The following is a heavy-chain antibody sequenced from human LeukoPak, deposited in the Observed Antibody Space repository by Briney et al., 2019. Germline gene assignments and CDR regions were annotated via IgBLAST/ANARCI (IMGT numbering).Heavy chain of an antibody. Sequence: PGGSLRLSCAASGFTFSSYVVHWVRQAPGKGPEWVAGISYDGSNQDYADSVKGRFTISRDNSKNTVYLQMNSLRREDTAVYYCAGSRGYSGYDLGGYFEFWGQGSLVTVSS. CDR3: AGSRGYSGYDLGGYFEF. CDR1: GFTFSSYV. V-gene: IGHV3-30*04. CDR2: ISYDGSNQ. D-gene: IGHD5-12*01. J-gene: IGHJ4*02.